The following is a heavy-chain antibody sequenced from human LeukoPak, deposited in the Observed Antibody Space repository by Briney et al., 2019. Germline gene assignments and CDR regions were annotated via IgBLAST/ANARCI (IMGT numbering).Heavy chain of an antibody. CDR1: GFTFSDYY. CDR3: AKAPVTSCRGAYCYPFDS. D-gene: IGHD2-21*01. CDR2: TSSSDAGT. Sequence: QPGGSLRLSCAASGFTFSDYYMSWIRQTPGKGLEWVAATSSSDAGTYHADSVRGRFTISRDNSKNTLYLQMNSLRAEDAAVYFCAKAPVTSCRGAYCYPFDSWGQGTLVTVSS. J-gene: IGHJ4*02. V-gene: IGHV3-23*01.